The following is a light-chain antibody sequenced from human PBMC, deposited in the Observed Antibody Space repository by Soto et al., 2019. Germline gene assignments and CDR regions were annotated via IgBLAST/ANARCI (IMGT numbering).Light chain of an antibody. Sequence: DIQMTQSPSSLPSSVGDRVTITCRASQSISTYVNWYQQKPGKPPKLLIYDASSLEGGVPSRFSGSGSGTEFTLTISSLQPDDFATYYCQQYYSYPWTFGQGSKVDI. J-gene: IGKJ1*01. CDR2: DAS. CDR1: QSISTY. V-gene: IGKV1-5*01. CDR3: QQYYSYPWT.